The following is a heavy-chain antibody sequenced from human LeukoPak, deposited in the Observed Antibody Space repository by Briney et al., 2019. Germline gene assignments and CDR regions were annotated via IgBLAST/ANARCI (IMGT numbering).Heavy chain of an antibody. CDR2: LTGSGLNT. J-gene: IGHJ4*02. Sequence: PGGSLRLSCAASGFTFSSYAMSWVRQAPGKELEWVSALTGSGLNTYYADSVKGRFTISRDNSRNTLYLQMNSLRADDTAVYYCAKEPTTGGLLDYWGQGTLVTVSS. CDR3: AKEPTTGGLLDY. CDR1: GFTFSSYA. V-gene: IGHV3-23*01. D-gene: IGHD2-8*02.